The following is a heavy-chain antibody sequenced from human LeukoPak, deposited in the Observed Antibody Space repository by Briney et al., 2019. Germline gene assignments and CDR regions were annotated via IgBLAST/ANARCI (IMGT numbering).Heavy chain of an antibody. J-gene: IGHJ6*03. CDR1: GFTFDDYG. CDR3: ARVGAAAGNYYYYYMDV. V-gene: IGHV3-20*04. CDR2: INWNGGST. Sequence: GGSLRLSCAASGFTFDDYGMSWVRQAPGKGLEWVSGINWNGGSTGYADSVKGRFTISRDNAKNSLYLQMNSLRAEDTALYYCARVGAAAGNYYYYYMDVWGKGTTVTVSS. D-gene: IGHD6-13*01.